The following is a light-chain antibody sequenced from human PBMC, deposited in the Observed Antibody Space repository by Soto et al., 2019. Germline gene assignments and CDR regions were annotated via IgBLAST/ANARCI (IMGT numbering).Light chain of an antibody. Sequence: QSVLTQPPSVXXXXXXXXXXSCTGSSSNIGAGYDVHWYQQLPGTAPKLLIYGNSNRPSGVPDRFSGSKSGTSASLAITGLQAEDEADYYCQSYASSLSGVVFGGGTKLTVL. CDR3: QSYASSLSGVV. CDR1: SSNIGAGYD. J-gene: IGLJ2*01. V-gene: IGLV1-40*01. CDR2: GNS.